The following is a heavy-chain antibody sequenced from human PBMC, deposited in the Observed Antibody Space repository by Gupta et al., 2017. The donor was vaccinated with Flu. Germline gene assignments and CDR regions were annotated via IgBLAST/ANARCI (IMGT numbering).Heavy chain of an antibody. Sequence: QLQLQESGPGLVKPSETLSLTCTVSGGSISSSSYYWGWIRQPPGKGLEWIGSIYYSGSTYYNPSLKSRVTISVDTSKNQFSLKLSSVTAADTAVYYCARDTYYYDSSGYYYVGGNYFDYWGQGTLVTVSS. CDR2: IYYSGST. J-gene: IGHJ4*02. CDR3: ARDTYYYDSSGYYYVGGNYFDY. V-gene: IGHV4-39*02. CDR1: GGSISSSSYY. D-gene: IGHD3-22*01.